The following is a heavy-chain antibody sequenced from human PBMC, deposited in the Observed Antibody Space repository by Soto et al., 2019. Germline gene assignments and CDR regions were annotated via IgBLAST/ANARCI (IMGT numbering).Heavy chain of an antibody. D-gene: IGHD6-13*01. V-gene: IGHV3-74*01. J-gene: IGHJ4*02. CDR1: GFTFSSHW. CDR3: ARDVLVISAH. CDR2: IKTDGSII. Sequence: GWSLRLSCAASGFTFSSHWMHWVCQAPGKGLMWVARIKTDGSIISYADSVKGRFTISRDNAKNTLYLQMNSLRVEDTAMYYCARDVLVISAHWGRGTLVTVSS.